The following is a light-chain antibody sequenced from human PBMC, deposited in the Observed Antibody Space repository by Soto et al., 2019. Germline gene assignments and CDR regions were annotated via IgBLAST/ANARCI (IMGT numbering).Light chain of an antibody. J-gene: IGLJ2*01. V-gene: IGLV1-47*01. CDR2: RNH. CDR1: SSNFEVNY. CDR3: TVWDDSLRGRL. Sequence: QSVVTQPPSASGTPGQRVTLTCSGSSSNFEVNYVYWYQQVPGTAPRLLIYRNHQRPSGVPDRFSGSTSGASASLTISALRSEDEGDYYCTVWDDSLRGRLFGGGTKLTVL.